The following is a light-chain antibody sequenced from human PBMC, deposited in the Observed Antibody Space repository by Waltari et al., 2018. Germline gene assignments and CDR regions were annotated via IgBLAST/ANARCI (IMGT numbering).Light chain of an antibody. CDR3: SSYTTSATWV. Sequence: QSALTQPASVSGSPGQSITISCTGTNSDVGAYQDVSWYQQNPGKAPKLFIFDVSRRPSGVSYRFSGSKSGSTASLTISGLQAGDEADYYCSSYTTSATWVFGGGTRVAVL. V-gene: IGLV2-14*03. CDR1: NSDVGAYQD. CDR2: DVS. J-gene: IGLJ3*02.